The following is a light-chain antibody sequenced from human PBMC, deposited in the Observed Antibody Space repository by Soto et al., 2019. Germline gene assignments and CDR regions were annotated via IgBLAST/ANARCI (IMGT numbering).Light chain of an antibody. CDR2: DAS. Sequence: DIQMTESPTTLPASVGDRVTISCRASQSISTWLAWYQQKPGKAPKALIYDASTLRSGVPSRFSGGGSGTDFTLTIRSLQPDEFATDDCQQYNTSSTFGQGARLEIK. CDR1: QSISTW. J-gene: IGKJ5*01. V-gene: IGKV1-5*01. CDR3: QQYNTSST.